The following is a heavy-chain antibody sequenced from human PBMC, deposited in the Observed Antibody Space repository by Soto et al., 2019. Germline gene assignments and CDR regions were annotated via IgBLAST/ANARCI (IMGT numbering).Heavy chain of an antibody. CDR1: GGTFSSYA. CDR3: AIPQADSSGYYEVDY. V-gene: IGHV1-69*13. J-gene: IGHJ4*02. D-gene: IGHD3-22*01. CDR2: IIPIFGTA. Sequence: GASVKVSCKASGGTFSSYAISLVRQAPGQGLEWMGGIIPIFGTANYAQKFQGRVTITADESTSTAYMELSSLRSEDTAVYYCAIPQADSSGYYEVDYWGQGTLVTVSS.